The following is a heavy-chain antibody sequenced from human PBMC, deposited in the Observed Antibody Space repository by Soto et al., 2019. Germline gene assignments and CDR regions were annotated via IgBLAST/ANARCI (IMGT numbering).Heavy chain of an antibody. J-gene: IGHJ6*03. CDR3: ARAVITIFGVAKYYMDV. V-gene: IGHV4-34*01. D-gene: IGHD3-3*01. Sequence: PSETLSLTCAVYGGSFSGYYWSWIRQPPGKGLEWIGEINHSGSTNYNPSLKSRVTISVDTSKNQFSLKLSSVTAADTAVYYSARAVITIFGVAKYYMDVWGKGTTVTVSS. CDR2: INHSGST. CDR1: GGSFSGYY.